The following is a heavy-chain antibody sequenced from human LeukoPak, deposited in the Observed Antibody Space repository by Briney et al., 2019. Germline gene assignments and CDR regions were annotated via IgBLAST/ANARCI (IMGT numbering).Heavy chain of an antibody. CDR1: GFTFSSYS. J-gene: IGHJ4*02. Sequence: PGGSLRLSCAASGFTFSSYSMNWVRQAPGKGLEWVSSISSSSSYIYYADSVKGRFTISRDNAKNSLYLQMNSLRAEDTAVYYCARDLMGATKAFDYWGQGTLVTVSS. V-gene: IGHV3-21*01. D-gene: IGHD1-26*01. CDR2: ISSSSSYI. CDR3: ARDLMGATKAFDY.